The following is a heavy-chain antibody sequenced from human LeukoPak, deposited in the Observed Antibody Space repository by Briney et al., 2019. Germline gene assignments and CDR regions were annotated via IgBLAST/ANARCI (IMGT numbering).Heavy chain of an antibody. V-gene: IGHV3-48*01. CDR3: ARDYSSSWYPFDY. Sequence: GGSLRLSCAASGFTVSSNYMSWVRQAPGKGLEWVSYISSSSSTIYYADSVKGRFTISRDNAKNSLYLQMNSLRAEDTAVYYCARDYSSSWYPFDYWGQGTLVTVSS. J-gene: IGHJ4*02. CDR1: GFTVSSNY. CDR2: ISSSSSTI. D-gene: IGHD6-13*01.